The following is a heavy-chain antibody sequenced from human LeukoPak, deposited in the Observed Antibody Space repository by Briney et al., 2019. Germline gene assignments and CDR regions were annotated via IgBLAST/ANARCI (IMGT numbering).Heavy chain of an antibody. Sequence: SVKVSCKASGGTFSSYAISWVRQAPGQGLEWMGGIIPIFGTANYAQKFQGRVTITADESTSTAYMELSSLRSEGTAVYYCARDRCSSTSCYAEYYGSGSYYVRFDYWGQGTLVTVSS. CDR2: IIPIFGTA. V-gene: IGHV1-69*13. CDR1: GGTFSSYA. D-gene: IGHD3-10*01. J-gene: IGHJ4*02. CDR3: ARDRCSSTSCYAEYYGSGSYYVRFDY.